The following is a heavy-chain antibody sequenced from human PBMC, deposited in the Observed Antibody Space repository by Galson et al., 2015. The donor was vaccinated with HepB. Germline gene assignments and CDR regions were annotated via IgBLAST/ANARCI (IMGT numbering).Heavy chain of an antibody. CDR2: IIPIFGTA. CDR3: AWIAVAGTDAFDI. D-gene: IGHD6-19*01. Sequence: SVKVSCKASGGTFSSYAISWVRQAPGQGLEWMGGIIPIFGTANYAQKFQGRVTITADKSTSTAYMELSSLRSEDTAVYYCAWIAVAGTDAFDIWGQGTMVTVSS. V-gene: IGHV1-69*06. CDR1: GGTFSSYA. J-gene: IGHJ3*02.